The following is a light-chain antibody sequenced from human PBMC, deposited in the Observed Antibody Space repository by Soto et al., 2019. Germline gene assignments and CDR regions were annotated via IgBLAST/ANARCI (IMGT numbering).Light chain of an antibody. CDR1: PSISRW. Sequence: GAGATITCRAHPSISRWLAWYQLKPGIAAKLLSYDASSLESGVPSRFSGSGAGTEFTLTISSLQHDAVGTYYCQQYNRYSWTFGHRTKV. CDR3: QQYNRYSWT. V-gene: IGKV1-5*01. CDR2: DAS. J-gene: IGKJ1*01.